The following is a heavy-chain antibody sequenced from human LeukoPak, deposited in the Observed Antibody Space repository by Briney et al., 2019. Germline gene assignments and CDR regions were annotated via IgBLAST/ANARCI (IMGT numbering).Heavy chain of an antibody. Sequence: GGSLRLSRAASGLSFSSSAMSWVRQAPGQGPQWVASISGSGNTAYYADSVKGRFTISRDNSRTTLYLQMNSLRTEDTAIYYCAKDNFPYSSSWYEGIRWFDPWGQGTLVTVST. CDR2: ISGSGNTA. J-gene: IGHJ5*02. D-gene: IGHD6-13*01. CDR3: AKDNFPYSSSWYEGIRWFDP. V-gene: IGHV3-23*01. CDR1: GLSFSSSA.